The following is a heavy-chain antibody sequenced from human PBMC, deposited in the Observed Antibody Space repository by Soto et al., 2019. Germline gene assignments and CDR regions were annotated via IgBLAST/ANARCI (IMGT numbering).Heavy chain of an antibody. V-gene: IGHV3-30-3*01. J-gene: IGHJ5*02. CDR3: ARDKSGSGWYDLGWFDP. D-gene: IGHD6-19*01. Sequence: ESGGGVVQPGRSLRLSCAASGFTFSSYAMHWVRQAPGKGLEWVAVISYDGSNKYYADSVKGRFTISRDNSKNTLYLQMNSLRAEDTAVYYCARDKSGSGWYDLGWFDPWGQGTLVTVSS. CDR1: GFTFSSYA. CDR2: ISYDGSNK.